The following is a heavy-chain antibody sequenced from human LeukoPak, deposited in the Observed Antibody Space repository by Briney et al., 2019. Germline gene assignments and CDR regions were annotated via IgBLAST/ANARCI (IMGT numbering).Heavy chain of an antibody. V-gene: IGHV1-2*02. CDR2: SNPDSGET. J-gene: IGHJ4*02. CDR3: ARSLYSGSYYRFGY. CDR1: GYTFTGYY. D-gene: IGHD1-26*01. Sequence: ASVKVSCKTSGYTFTGYYTHWVRQAPGQGLEWMGWSNPDSGETNYAQKFQGRVTMTRDTSISTSYMELSRLRSDDTAVYYCARSLYSGSYYRFGYWGQGTLVTVSS.